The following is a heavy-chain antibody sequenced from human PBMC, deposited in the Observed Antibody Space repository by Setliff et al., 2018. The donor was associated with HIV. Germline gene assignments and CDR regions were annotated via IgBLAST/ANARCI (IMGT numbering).Heavy chain of an antibody. CDR2: IYTSGST. Sequence: PSETLSLTCTVSGGSISSYYWSWIRQPPGKGLEWIGYIYTSGSTNYNPSLKSRVTISVDTSKNQFSLKLSSVTAADTAVYYCVRRGVVGWGYYSSPIFDYWGQGTLVTVSS. D-gene: IGHD3-10*01. V-gene: IGHV4-4*09. CDR3: VRRGVVGWGYYSSPIFDY. CDR1: GGSISSYY. J-gene: IGHJ4*02.